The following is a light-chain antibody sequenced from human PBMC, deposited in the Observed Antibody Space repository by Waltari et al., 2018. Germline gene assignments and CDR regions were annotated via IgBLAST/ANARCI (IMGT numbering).Light chain of an antibody. CDR1: QSVLYSSNNKNY. J-gene: IGKJ1*01. V-gene: IGKV4-1*01. Sequence: DIVLTQSPDSLAVSLGERATINCKSSQSVLYSSNNKNYLGSFQQKPRQPPKLLIYWASTRESGVPDRFSGSGSGTDFTLTISSLQAEDVAVYYCHQYYSSWTFGQGTKVEIK. CDR2: WAS. CDR3: HQYYSSWT.